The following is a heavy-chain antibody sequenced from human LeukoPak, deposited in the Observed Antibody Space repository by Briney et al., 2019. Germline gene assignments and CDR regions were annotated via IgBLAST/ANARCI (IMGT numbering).Heavy chain of an antibody. D-gene: IGHD6-13*01. Sequence: GGSLRLSCAASGFTFDDYAMHWVRQAPGKGLEWVSGRNSGSMGYADSVQGRFTISRDNAKNSLYLQMNSLRAEDTALYYCAKDRSSSWHAIYYFDYWGQGTLVTVSS. CDR1: GFTFDDYA. V-gene: IGHV3-9*01. CDR3: AKDRSSSWHAIYYFDY. CDR2: RNSGSM. J-gene: IGHJ4*02.